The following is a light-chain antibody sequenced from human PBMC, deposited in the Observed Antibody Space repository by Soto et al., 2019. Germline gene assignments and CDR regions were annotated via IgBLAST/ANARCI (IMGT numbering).Light chain of an antibody. CDR2: GAS. CDR1: QRISNSY. J-gene: IGKJ5*01. V-gene: IGKV3-20*01. Sequence: EIVLTQSPGTLSLSPGERATLSCRASQRISNSYLAWYQQKPGQAPRLLIYGASSRATGIPDRFSGSGSGTDFTLTISRLEPEDFAVYYCQQYGSSQVTFGQGTRLEI. CDR3: QQYGSSQVT.